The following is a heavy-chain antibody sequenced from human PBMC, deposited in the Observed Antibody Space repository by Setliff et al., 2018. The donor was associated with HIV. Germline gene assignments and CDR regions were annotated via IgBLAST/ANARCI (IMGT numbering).Heavy chain of an antibody. CDR2: ISAYNGNT. Sequence: GPSVKVSCKASGYTFTSYGISWVRQAPGQGLEWMGWISAYNGNTNYAQKLQGRVTMTTDTSTSTAYMELRSLRSDDTAVYYCARDSGTTVEDAFDIWGQGTMVTVSS. V-gene: IGHV1-18*01. CDR1: GYTFTSYG. D-gene: IGHD1-7*01. J-gene: IGHJ3*02. CDR3: ARDSGTTVEDAFDI.